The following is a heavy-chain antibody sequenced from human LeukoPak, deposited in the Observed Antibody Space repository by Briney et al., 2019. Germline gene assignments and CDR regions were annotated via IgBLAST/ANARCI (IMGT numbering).Heavy chain of an antibody. Sequence: GGSLRLSCAASGFTFSSYSMNWVRQAPGKGLEWVSHISTSVSITYYADSVKGRFTISRDNAKNSLYLQMNSLRDEDTAVYYCARDRAYLDSSGYPLFGHWGQGILVTVSS. CDR2: ISTSVSIT. D-gene: IGHD3-22*01. CDR3: ARDRAYLDSSGYPLFGH. J-gene: IGHJ4*02. CDR1: GFTFSSYS. V-gene: IGHV3-48*02.